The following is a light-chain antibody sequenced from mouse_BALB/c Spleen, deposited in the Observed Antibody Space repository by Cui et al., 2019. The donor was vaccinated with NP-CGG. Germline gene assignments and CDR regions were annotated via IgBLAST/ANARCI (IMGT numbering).Light chain of an antibody. CDR2: GTN. CDR1: TVAVTTSNY. J-gene: IGLJ1*01. V-gene: IGLV1*01. Sequence: QAVVNTESAPTTSPGVTVTLTCRSSTVAVTTSNYANWVQEKPDHLFTGLIGGTNNRASGVPARFSGSLIGDKAALTITGAQTEDEAIYFCALWYSNHWVFGGGTKMTVL. CDR3: ALWYSNHWV.